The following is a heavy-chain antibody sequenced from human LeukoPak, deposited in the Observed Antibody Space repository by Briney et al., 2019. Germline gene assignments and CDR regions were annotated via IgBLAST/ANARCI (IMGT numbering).Heavy chain of an antibody. J-gene: IGHJ6*03. D-gene: IGHD2-2*01. Sequence: SVKVSCKASGGTFSSYAISWVRQAPGQGLEWMGGIIPIFGTANYAQKFQGRVTITTDESTSTAYMELSSLRSEDTAVYYCVREGAPAATNSAPYYYYMDVWGKGTTVTVSS. V-gene: IGHV1-69*05. CDR1: GGTFSSYA. CDR3: VREGAPAATNSAPYYYYMDV. CDR2: IIPIFGTA.